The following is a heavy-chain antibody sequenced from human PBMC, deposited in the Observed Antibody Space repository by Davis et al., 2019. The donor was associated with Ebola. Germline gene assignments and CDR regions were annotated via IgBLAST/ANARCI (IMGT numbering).Heavy chain of an antibody. CDR2: IRSKANSYAT. D-gene: IGHD2-21*02. CDR3: TYSVVVTAMSDY. V-gene: IGHV3-73*01. J-gene: IGHJ4*02. CDR1: GFTFSGSA. Sequence: GESLKISCAASGFTFSGSAMHWVRQASGKGLEWVGRIRSKANSYATAYAASVKCRFTISRDDSKNTAYLQMNSLKTEDTAVYYCTYSVVVTAMSDYWGQGTLVTVSS.